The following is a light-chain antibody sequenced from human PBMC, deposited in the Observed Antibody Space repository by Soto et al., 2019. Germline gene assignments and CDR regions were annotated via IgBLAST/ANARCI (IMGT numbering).Light chain of an antibody. CDR2: GAS. CDR1: QSVSTSY. CDR3: QQYGTSPRT. Sequence: EIVLTQSPGTLSLSPGERATLSCRASQSVSTSYLAWYQQRPGQAPRLLIYGASSRATGIPDRFSGSGSGTDFSLSISRVEPEYFSVYYCQQYGTSPRTFGPGTKVEI. J-gene: IGKJ1*01. V-gene: IGKV3-20*01.